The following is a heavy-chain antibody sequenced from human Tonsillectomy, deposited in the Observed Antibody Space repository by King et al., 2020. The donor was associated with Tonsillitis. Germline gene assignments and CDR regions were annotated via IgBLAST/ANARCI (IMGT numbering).Heavy chain of an antibody. Sequence: DVQLVESGGGVVRPGGSLRLSCAASGFNFGDSGLSWVRQPPGKGLEWVSGINWNGGSTVYAASVKGRFTISRDNAENSLYLQINSLRAEDTALYYCASGSYRLGDDAFDIWGQGTMVTVSS. CDR3: ASGSYRLGDDAFDI. CDR2: INWNGGST. D-gene: IGHD3-10*01. CDR1: GFNFGDSG. V-gene: IGHV3-20*04. J-gene: IGHJ3*02.